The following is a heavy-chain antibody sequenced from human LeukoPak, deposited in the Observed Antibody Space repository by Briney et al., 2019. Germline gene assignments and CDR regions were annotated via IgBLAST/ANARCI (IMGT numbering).Heavy chain of an antibody. CDR1: GFTFSDYY. CDR2: ISSSGSTI. V-gene: IGHV3-11*01. D-gene: IGHD3-10*01. Sequence: GGSLRLSCVASGFTFSDYYMSWIRQAPGKGLEWVSYISSSGSTIYYADSVKGRFTISRDSAKNSLYLQMTSLRAEDTAVYYCARTVGGSGSYYNPGWFDPWGQGTLVTVSP. J-gene: IGHJ5*02. CDR3: ARTVGGSGSYYNPGWFDP.